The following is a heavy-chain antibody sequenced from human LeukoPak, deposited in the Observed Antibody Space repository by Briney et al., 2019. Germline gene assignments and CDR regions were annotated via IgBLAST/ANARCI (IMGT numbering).Heavy chain of an antibody. CDR3: ARGGYSSGWFHAFDI. J-gene: IGHJ3*02. CDR2: IYSGGNT. Sequence: PGGSLRLSCAASGFTVSSNYMSWVRQAPGKGPEWVSVIYSGGNTYYTDSVKGRFTISRDNSKNTLYLQMNSLRPEDTAVYYCARGGYSSGWFHAFDIWGQGTMVTVSS. CDR1: GFTVSSNY. D-gene: IGHD6-19*01. V-gene: IGHV3-66*02.